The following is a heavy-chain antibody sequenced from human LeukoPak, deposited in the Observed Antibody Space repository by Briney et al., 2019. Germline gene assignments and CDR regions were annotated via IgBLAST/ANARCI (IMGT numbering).Heavy chain of an antibody. D-gene: IGHD3-22*01. CDR1: GYTFITYP. CDR3: ARDDGALHHYDSNPLDY. J-gene: IGHJ4*02. Sequence: ASVKVSCKASGYTFITYPINWVRQAPGQGLEWMGWISAYNGNTNYAQKLQGRVTMTTDTSTSTAYMELRSLRSDDTAVYYCARDDGALHHYDSNPLDYWGQGTLVTVSS. V-gene: IGHV1-18*01. CDR2: ISAYNGNT.